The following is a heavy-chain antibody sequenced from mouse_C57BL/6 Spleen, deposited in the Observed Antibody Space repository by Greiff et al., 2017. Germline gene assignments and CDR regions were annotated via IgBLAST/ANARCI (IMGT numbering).Heavy chain of an antibody. Sequence: VQLQQSGTVLARPGASVKMSCKTSGYTFTSYWMHWVKQRPGQGLEWIGAIYPGNSDTSYNQKFKGKAKLTAVTSASTAYMELSSLTNEDSAVYYGTRFRYYGSSYGYFDVWGTGTTVTVSS. CDR2: IYPGNSDT. CDR1: GYTFTSYW. CDR3: TRFRYYGSSYGYFDV. V-gene: IGHV1-5*01. D-gene: IGHD1-1*01. J-gene: IGHJ1*03.